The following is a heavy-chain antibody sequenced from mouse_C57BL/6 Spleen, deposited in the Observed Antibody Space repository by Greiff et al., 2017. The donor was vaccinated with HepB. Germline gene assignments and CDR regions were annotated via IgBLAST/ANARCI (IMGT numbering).Heavy chain of an antibody. CDR2: IYPGSGST. CDR3: ARYPTQARPAWFAD. Sequence: QVQLQQSGAELVKPGASVKMSCKASGYTFTSYWITWVKQRPGQGLEWIGDIYPGSGSTNYNEKFKSKATLTVDTSSSTAYMQLSSLASEDSAFYYWARYPTQARPAWFADWGQGTLVTVSA. CDR1: GYTFTSYW. J-gene: IGHJ3*01. V-gene: IGHV1-55*01. D-gene: IGHD3-2*02.